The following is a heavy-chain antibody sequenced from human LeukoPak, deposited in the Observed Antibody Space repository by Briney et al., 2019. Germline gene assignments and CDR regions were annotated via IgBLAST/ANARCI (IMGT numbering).Heavy chain of an antibody. D-gene: IGHD2-15*01. CDR1: GFTFSDYY. V-gene: IGHV3-11*04. J-gene: IGHJ3*02. CDR3: ARPVVAATTPDTFDI. CDR2: ISSGGRTI. Sequence: RGSLRLSCAASGFTFSDYYMSWIRQAPGKGLEWVSYISSGGRTIYYADSVKGRFTMSRDNAKNSLYLQMNSLRAEDTAVYYCARPVVAATTPDTFDIWGQGTMVTVSS.